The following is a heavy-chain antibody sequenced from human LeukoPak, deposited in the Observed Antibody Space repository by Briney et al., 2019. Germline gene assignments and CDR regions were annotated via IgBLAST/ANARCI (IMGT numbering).Heavy chain of an antibody. CDR1: GASISNYY. V-gene: IGHV4-59*08. Sequence: SETLSLTCTVSGASISNYYWSWIRQPPGKGLECIGYVSYSGRTNHNPSLKSRVTISADTSKNQFSLKLTPVTAADTAVYYCARHERGAENLDYWGQGTLFAVSS. J-gene: IGHJ4*02. CDR2: VSYSGRT. D-gene: IGHD1-1*01. CDR3: ARHERGAENLDY.